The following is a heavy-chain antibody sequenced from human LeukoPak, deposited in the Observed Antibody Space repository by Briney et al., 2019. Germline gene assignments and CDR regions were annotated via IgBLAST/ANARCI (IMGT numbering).Heavy chain of an antibody. Sequence: GGSLRLSCAASGFTFSSYGMHWVRQAPGKGLEWVAFIRYDGSNKYYADSVKGRFTISRDNSKNTLYLQMNSLRAEDTAVYYCAREDILTGLHYYDMDVWGQGTTVTVSS. D-gene: IGHD3-9*01. V-gene: IGHV3-30*02. CDR3: AREDILTGLHYYDMDV. J-gene: IGHJ6*02. CDR2: IRYDGSNK. CDR1: GFTFSSYG.